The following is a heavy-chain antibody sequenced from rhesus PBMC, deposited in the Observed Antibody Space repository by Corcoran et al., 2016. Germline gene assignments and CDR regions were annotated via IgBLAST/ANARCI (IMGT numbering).Heavy chain of an antibody. D-gene: IGHD4-23*01. CDR2: VYGKSTIT. CDR3: ARHEYERGYGLDS. J-gene: IGHJ6*01. V-gene: IGHV4-143*01. Sequence: QAQLQESGPGLVKPSDTLSLTCTVSGGSIRGYYYCSWIRQPPGTGLGWIGGVYGKSTITSYRPSVKSQDNISKDTSKNQFYLKLRSVTAADTAVYDCARHEYERGYGLDSWGQGVVITVSS. CDR1: GGSIRGYYY.